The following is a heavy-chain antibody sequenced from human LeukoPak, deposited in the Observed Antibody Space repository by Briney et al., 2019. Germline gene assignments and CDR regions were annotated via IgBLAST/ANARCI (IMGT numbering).Heavy chain of an antibody. Sequence: GGSLRLSCAASGFTVSSNYMSWVRQAPGKGLEWVAFIRYDGSNKYYADSVKGRFTISRDNSKNTLYLQMNSLRAEDTAVYYCAKDLGYCSSTSCYPYYFDYWGQGTLVTVSS. CDR1: GFTVSSNY. V-gene: IGHV3-30*02. J-gene: IGHJ4*02. D-gene: IGHD2-2*01. CDR2: IRYDGSNK. CDR3: AKDLGYCSSTSCYPYYFDY.